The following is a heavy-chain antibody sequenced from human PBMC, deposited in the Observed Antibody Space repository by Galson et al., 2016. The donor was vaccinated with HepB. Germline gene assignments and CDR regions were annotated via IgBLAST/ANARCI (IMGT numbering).Heavy chain of an antibody. Sequence: SLRLSCAASGFNFRNYWMHWVRQAPGQGLVWVSSINTHGTSTSYADSVKGRFTLSRDNAENTLILLMDSLRAEDTAVYYCAREAGWRGGYYDYALDVWGRGTTVTVSS. CDR2: INTHGTST. V-gene: IGHV3-74*01. D-gene: IGHD2-15*01. J-gene: IGHJ6*04. CDR3: AREAGWRGGYYDYALDV. CDR1: GFNFRNYW.